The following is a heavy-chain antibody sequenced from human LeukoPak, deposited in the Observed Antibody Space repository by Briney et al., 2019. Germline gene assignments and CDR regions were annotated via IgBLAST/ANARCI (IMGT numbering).Heavy chain of an antibody. CDR3: ARRVVQLWLHGVFDY. CDR1: GGSISSSGYY. CDR2: IYHSGST. D-gene: IGHD5-18*01. V-gene: IGHV4-39*07. J-gene: IGHJ4*02. Sequence: PSETLSLTCTVSGGSISSSGYYWGWIRQPPGKGLEWIASIYHSGSTYYNPSLKSRVTISVDTSKNQFSLKLSSVTAADTAVYYCARRVVQLWLHGVFDYWGQGTLVTVSS.